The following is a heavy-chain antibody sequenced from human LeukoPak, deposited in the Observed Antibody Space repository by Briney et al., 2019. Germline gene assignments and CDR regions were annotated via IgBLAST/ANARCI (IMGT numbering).Heavy chain of an antibody. J-gene: IGHJ4*02. CDR1: GYTFTSYG. CDR2: ISAYNGNT. D-gene: IGHD3-10*01. Sequence: ASVKVSCKASGYTFTSYGISWVRQAPGQGLEWMGWISAYNGNTNYAQELQGRVTMTTDTSTSTAYMELRSLRSDDTAVYYCARDQHGSGSYYKGPDYWGQGTLVTVSS. V-gene: IGHV1-18*01. CDR3: ARDQHGSGSYYKGPDY.